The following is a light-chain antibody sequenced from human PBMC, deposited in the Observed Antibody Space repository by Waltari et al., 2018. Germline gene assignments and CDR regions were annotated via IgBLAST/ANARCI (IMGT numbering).Light chain of an antibody. V-gene: IGKV3-20*01. J-gene: IGKJ2*01. Sequence: EIVLTQSPGTLSLSPGERATLSCRASQSITTTYLAWYQQRPGQAPRLLIYGVSIRATGIPDRFSGSWSGTDFTLTISRLEPEDFAMYYCQQYGTSSMYTFGQGTKLEIK. CDR2: GVS. CDR1: QSITTTY. CDR3: QQYGTSSMYT.